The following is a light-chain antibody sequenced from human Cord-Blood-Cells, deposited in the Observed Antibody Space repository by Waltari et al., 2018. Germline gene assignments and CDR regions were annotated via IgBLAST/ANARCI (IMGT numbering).Light chain of an antibody. V-gene: IGKV1-39*01. CDR3: QQSYSTPYT. CDR1: QSSSSY. Sequence: DIQMTQSPSSLSGSVGDRVTITCRASQSSSSYLNWYQQKPGKAPKLLIYAASSLHSGVPSRFSGSGSGTDFTLTISSLQPEDFATYYCQQSYSTPYTFGQGTKLEIK. CDR2: AAS. J-gene: IGKJ2*01.